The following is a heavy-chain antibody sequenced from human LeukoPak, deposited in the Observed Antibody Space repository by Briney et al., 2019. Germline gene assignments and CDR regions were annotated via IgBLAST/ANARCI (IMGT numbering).Heavy chain of an antibody. CDR1: GGSISSNSW. D-gene: IGHD4-23*01. CDR2: IYHSGRT. CDR3: ARNGGNSDVDY. J-gene: IGHJ4*02. Sequence: YPSETLSLTCAVSGGSISSNSWWSWVRQPPGKGLEWIGEIYHSGRTNYNLSLKSRVTISVDMSKNQFSLKLSSVTAADTAVYHCARNGGNSDVDYWGQGTLVTVSS. V-gene: IGHV4-4*02.